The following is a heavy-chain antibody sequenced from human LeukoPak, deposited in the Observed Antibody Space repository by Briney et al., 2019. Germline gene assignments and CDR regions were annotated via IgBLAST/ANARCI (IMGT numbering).Heavy chain of an antibody. CDR1: GFTFSSYG. J-gene: IGHJ6*04. CDR2: IWYDGSNK. Sequence: PGRSLRLSCAASGFTFSSYGMHWVRQAPGKGLEWVAVIWYDGSNKYYADSVKGRFTISRDNSKNTLYLQMNSLRAEDTAVYYCAKDLTYSSGWHKLYYYGMDVWGKGTTVTVSS. CDR3: AKDLTYSSGWHKLYYYGMDV. D-gene: IGHD6-19*01. V-gene: IGHV3-33*06.